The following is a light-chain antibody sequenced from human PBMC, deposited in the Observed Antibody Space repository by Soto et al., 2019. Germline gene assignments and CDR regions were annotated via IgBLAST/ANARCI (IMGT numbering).Light chain of an antibody. J-gene: IGKJ1*01. V-gene: IGKV1-6*01. CDR1: QSISSY. CDR3: LQDYNYPWT. Sequence: IQMTQSPSSLSASVGDRVTITCGASQSISSYLNWYQQKPGKAPKLLIYAASSLQSGVPSRFSGTGYGTDFTLTISSLQPEDFATYYCLQDYNYPWTFGQGTKVDIK. CDR2: AAS.